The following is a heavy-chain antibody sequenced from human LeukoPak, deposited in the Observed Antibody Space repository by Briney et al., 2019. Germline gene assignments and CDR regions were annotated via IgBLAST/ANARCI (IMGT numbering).Heavy chain of an antibody. CDR1: GGSISSGGYY. J-gene: IGHJ5*02. CDR2: IYYSGST. CDR3: ARGFSSGAFGYCSSTSCYNWFDP. D-gene: IGHD2-2*01. V-gene: IGHV4-31*03. Sequence: SETLSLTCTVSGGSISSGGYYWSWIRQHPGKGLEWIGYIYYSGSTYYNPSLKSRVTISVDTSKNQFSLKLSSVTAADTAVYYCARGFSSGAFGYCSSTSCYNWFDPWGQGTLVTVSS.